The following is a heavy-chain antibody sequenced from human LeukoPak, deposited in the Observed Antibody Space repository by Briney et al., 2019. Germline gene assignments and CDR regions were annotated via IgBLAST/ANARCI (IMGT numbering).Heavy chain of an antibody. D-gene: IGHD6-13*01. CDR3: AREYSSSWYSYYYYMDV. J-gene: IGHJ6*03. CDR1: GYTLTGYY. Sequence: ASVKVSCKASGYTLTGYYVHLVRQAPGHGLEWMGWMSAYNGNTNYAQKLQGRVTMTTDTSTSTAYMELRSLRSDDTAVYYCAREYSSSWYSYYYYMDVWGKGTTVTVSS. CDR2: MSAYNGNT. V-gene: IGHV1-18*04.